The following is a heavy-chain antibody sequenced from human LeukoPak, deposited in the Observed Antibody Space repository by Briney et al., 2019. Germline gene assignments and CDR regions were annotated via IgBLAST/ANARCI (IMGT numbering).Heavy chain of an antibody. Sequence: GGSLRLSCAASGFTFSSYAMSWVRQAPGKGLVWVSRVKGDGTFTNYVDSVYGRFTISRDNAKNTLYLHMHSLRAEDTAVYYCVRDGDDFNFDYWGQGNLVTVSS. CDR3: VRDGDDFNFDY. CDR1: GFTFSSYA. J-gene: IGHJ4*02. CDR2: VKGDGTFT. V-gene: IGHV3-74*01. D-gene: IGHD5-24*01.